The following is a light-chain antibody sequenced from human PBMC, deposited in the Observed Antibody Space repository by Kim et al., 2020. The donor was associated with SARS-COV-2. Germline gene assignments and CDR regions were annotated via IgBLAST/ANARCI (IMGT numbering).Light chain of an antibody. CDR3: QQYVSPPST. Sequence: EIVLTQSPGTLSLSPGERATLSCRASQSVTSRSLAWYQQRPGQAPRLLIFGASSRAAGIPDRFSGSGSGTDFTLTISRLEPEDFAVYYCQQYVSPPSTFGQGTKVDI. CDR1: QSVTSRS. CDR2: GAS. V-gene: IGKV3-20*01. J-gene: IGKJ1*01.